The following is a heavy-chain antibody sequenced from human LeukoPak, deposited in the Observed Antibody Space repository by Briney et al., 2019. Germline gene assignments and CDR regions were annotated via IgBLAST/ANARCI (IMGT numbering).Heavy chain of an antibody. D-gene: IGHD4-23*01. CDR2: MNPNSGNT. J-gene: IGHJ3*02. CDR3: ARDGVVTYAFDI. V-gene: IGHV1-8*01. CDR1: GYTFTSYD. Sequence: GASVKVSCKASGYTFTSYDINWVRQATGQGLEWMGWMNPNSGNTGYAQKFQGRVTMTRDTSISTAYMELSRLRSDDTAVYYCARDGVVTYAFDIWGQGTMVTVSS.